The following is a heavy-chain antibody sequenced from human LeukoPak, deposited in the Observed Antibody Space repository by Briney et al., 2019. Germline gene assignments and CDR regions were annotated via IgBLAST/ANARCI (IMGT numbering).Heavy chain of an antibody. V-gene: IGHV1-18*01. D-gene: IGHD3-9*01. Sequence: ASVKLSCNASGYTFTNNDISWVRHAPGQGLEWMGFISTYDRNINSAQKFQGRLTMTTDTSTSTAYMELRSLRSADTAVYYCARSFARDSDILTGYYIGDYWGQGTLITVSS. CDR2: ISTYDRNI. CDR1: GYTFTNND. CDR3: ARSFARDSDILTGYYIGDY. J-gene: IGHJ4*02.